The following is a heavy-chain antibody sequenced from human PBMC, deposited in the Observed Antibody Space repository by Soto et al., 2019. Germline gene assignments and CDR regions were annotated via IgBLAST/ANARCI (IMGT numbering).Heavy chain of an antibody. D-gene: IGHD6-19*01. CDR3: ARDLAVGLVDY. J-gene: IGHJ4*02. Sequence: QVQLVQSGAEVKKPGASVKVSCKASGYTFTSYGISWVRQAPGQGLEWMGWVSAYNGNTKYAQKVQGRVTMTTDTSPSTAYMELRSLRSDDTAVYSCARDLAVGLVDYWGQGTLVTVSS. CDR2: VSAYNGNT. V-gene: IGHV1-18*01. CDR1: GYTFTSYG.